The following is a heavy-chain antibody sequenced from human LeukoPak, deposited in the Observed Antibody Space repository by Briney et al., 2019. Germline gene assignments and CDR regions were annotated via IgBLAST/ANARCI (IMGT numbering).Heavy chain of an antibody. CDR3: ARVKGVTAAPPFYY. CDR2: IKQDGSEK. V-gene: IGHV3-7*01. Sequence: GGSLRLSCAASGFTFSSYWMSWVRQAPGKGLEWVANIKQDGSEKYYVDSVKGRFTISRDNAKNSLYLQMNSLRAEDTAVYYRARVKGVTAAPPFYYWGQGTLVPVS. CDR1: GFTFSSYW. J-gene: IGHJ4*02. D-gene: IGHD1-14*01.